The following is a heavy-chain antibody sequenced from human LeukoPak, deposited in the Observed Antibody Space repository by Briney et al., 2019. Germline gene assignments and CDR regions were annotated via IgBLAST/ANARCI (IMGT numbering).Heavy chain of an antibody. CDR2: INTYYGNT. J-gene: IGHJ4*02. D-gene: IGHD3-10*01. CDR3: ARGRFGDISFDY. V-gene: IGHV1-18*01. Sequence: ASVKVSCKSSGYTFTSYGITWVRQGPGQGVEWMGWINTYYGNTDYAQNFQGRVTMTTDTSTSTAYMELRSLRSDDTAVYYCARGRFGDISFDYWGQGTLVTVSS. CDR1: GYTFTSYG.